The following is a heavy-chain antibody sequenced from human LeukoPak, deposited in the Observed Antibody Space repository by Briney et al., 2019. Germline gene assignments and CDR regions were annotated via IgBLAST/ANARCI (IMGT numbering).Heavy chain of an antibody. D-gene: IGHD3-16*01. V-gene: IGHV3-66*01. Sequence: GGSLRLSCAASGFTVSSNYMSWVRQAPGKGLEWVSFIYSGGGTYYADSVKGRFTISRDNAKNSLYLQMNSLRAEDTAVYYCARGASGIGGVRFDPWGQGTLVTVSS. CDR1: GFTVSSNY. J-gene: IGHJ5*02. CDR2: IYSGGGT. CDR3: ARGASGIGGVRFDP.